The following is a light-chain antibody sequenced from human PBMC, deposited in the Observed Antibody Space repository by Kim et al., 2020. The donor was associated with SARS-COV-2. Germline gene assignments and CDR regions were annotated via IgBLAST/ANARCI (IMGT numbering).Light chain of an antibody. CDR2: LGS. CDR3: MQALQTPIT. V-gene: IGKV2-28*01. CDR1: QSLLHSNGYNY. J-gene: IGKJ5*01. Sequence: DIVMTQSPLSLPVTPGEPASISCRSSQSLLHSNGYNYLDWYLQKPGQSPHLLIYLGSNRASGVPDRCSGSGSGTDFTLKISRVEADDVWVYYCMQALQTPITFGQGTRLEIK.